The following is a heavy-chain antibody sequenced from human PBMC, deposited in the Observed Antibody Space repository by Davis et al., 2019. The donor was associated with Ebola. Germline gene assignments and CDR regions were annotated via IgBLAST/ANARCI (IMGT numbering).Heavy chain of an antibody. V-gene: IGHV4-59*08. CDR2: IHYLGNT. Sequence: SETLSLTCTVSGGSINNYFWSWIRQPPGKGLEWIGNIHYLGNTNYNPSLKSRVTMSVDTSKNQFSLKLSSVTAADTAVYYCARHRELYWYFDLWGRGTLVTVSS. CDR1: GGSINNYF. J-gene: IGHJ2*01. CDR3: ARHRELYWYFDL. D-gene: IGHD5-24*01.